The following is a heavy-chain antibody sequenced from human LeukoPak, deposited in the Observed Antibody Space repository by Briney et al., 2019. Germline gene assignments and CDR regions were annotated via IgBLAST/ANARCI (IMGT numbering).Heavy chain of an antibody. D-gene: IGHD6-13*01. CDR1: GGSISGYY. Sequence: SETLSLTCTVSGGSISGYYWSWLRQPPGKGLEGIGYIYYSGTTNYNPSLKSRVTISVDTSKNQFSLKLSSVTAADTAVYYCARGVYIAAAQYGYWGQGTLVTVSS. J-gene: IGHJ4*02. V-gene: IGHV4-59*01. CDR3: ARGVYIAAAQYGY. CDR2: IYYSGTT.